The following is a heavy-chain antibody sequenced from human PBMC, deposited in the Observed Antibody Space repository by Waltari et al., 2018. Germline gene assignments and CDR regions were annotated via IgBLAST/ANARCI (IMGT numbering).Heavy chain of an antibody. CDR3: AREPGAICGVVASHWFDP. CDR1: GGTFSSYA. CDR2: IIPIFGTA. D-gene: IGHD3-3*01. Sequence: QVQLVQSGAEVKKPGSSVKVSCKASGGTFSSYAISWVRQAPGQGLEWMGRIIPIFGTANYAQKFQGRVTITADKSTSTAYMELSSLRSEDTAVYYCAREPGAICGVVASHWFDPWGQGTLVTVSS. V-gene: IGHV1-69*13. J-gene: IGHJ5*02.